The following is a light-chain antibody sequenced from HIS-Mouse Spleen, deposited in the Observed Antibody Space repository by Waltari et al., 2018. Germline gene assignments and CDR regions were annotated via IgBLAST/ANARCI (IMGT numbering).Light chain of an antibody. Sequence: DIQMTQSPSSLPASVGDSVTITCRASQSISSYLNWYQQKPGKAPKLLIYAAFSLQSGVPSRFSGSGSGTDFTLTISSLQPEDFATYYCQQSYSTPRTFGQGTKVEIK. CDR1: QSISSY. CDR2: AAF. CDR3: QQSYSTPRT. J-gene: IGKJ1*01. V-gene: IGKV1-39*01.